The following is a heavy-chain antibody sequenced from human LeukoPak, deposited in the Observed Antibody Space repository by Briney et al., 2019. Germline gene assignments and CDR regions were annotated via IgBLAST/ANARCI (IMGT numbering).Heavy chain of an antibody. Sequence: PGGSLRLSCAASGFTFSGYGMHWVRQAPGKGLEWVAFVRYDSSNKYYADSVKGRFTVSRDNSKNMLYLQMNSLRAEDTAVYYCAKDYYGSGSYYLDYWGQGTLVTVSS. D-gene: IGHD3-10*01. V-gene: IGHV3-30*02. J-gene: IGHJ4*02. CDR2: VRYDSSNK. CDR1: GFTFSGYG. CDR3: AKDYYGSGSYYLDY.